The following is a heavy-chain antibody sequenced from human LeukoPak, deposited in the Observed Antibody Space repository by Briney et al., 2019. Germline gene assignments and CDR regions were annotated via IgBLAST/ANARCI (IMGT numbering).Heavy chain of an antibody. CDR2: ISCSGGST. CDR1: GFTFSNYD. J-gene: IGHJ4*02. V-gene: IGHV3-23*01. CDR3: AKHIHGGNFDL. D-gene: IGHD4-23*01. Sequence: GGSLRLSCAASGFTFSNYDMSWVRQAPGKGLEWVSAISCSGGSTYYADSVKGRFAISRDKSKNSVFLQMNSLRSEDTAVYYCAKHIHGGNFDLWGQGTLVTVSS.